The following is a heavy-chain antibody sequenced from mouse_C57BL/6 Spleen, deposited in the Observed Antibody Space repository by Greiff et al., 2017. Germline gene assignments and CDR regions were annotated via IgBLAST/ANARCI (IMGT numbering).Heavy chain of an antibody. CDR1: GFTFSSYA. CDR2: ISSGGDYI. V-gene: IGHV5-9-1*02. CDR3: TRDLASYGNYWFAY. D-gene: IGHD2-1*01. J-gene: IGHJ3*01. Sequence: EVKLVESGEGLVKPGGSLKLSCAASGFTFSSYAMSWVRQTPEKRLEWVAYISSGGDYIYYADTVKGRFTISRDNARNTLYLQMSSLKSEDTAMYYCTRDLASYGNYWFAYWGQGTLVTVSA.